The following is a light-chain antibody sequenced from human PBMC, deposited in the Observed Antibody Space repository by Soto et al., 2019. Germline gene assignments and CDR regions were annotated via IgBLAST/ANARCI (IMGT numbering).Light chain of an antibody. V-gene: IGLV1-40*01. CDR1: SSNIGAGYD. CDR2: GNY. J-gene: IGLJ2*01. Sequence: QAVVTQPPSVSGAPGQRVIISCTGSSSNIGAGYDVHWYQQLPGTAPKLLIYGNYNRPSGVPDRFSGSKSGTSASLAITGLQAEDEADYYCQSYDGSLSGCVVFGGGTKLTVL. CDR3: QSYDGSLSGCVV.